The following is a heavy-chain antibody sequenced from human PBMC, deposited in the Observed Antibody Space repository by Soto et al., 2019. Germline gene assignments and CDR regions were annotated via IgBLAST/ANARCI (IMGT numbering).Heavy chain of an antibody. Sequence: PGGSLRLSCAASGFTFRSYAMSWVRQAPGKGLEWVSAISGSGGSTYYADSVKGRFTISRDNSKNTLYLQMNSLRAEDTAVYYCAKAQSTPIAVAVAGSYYYGMDVWGQGTTVTVSS. V-gene: IGHV3-23*01. CDR3: AKAQSTPIAVAVAGSYYYGMDV. J-gene: IGHJ6*02. D-gene: IGHD6-19*01. CDR2: ISGSGGST. CDR1: GFTFRSYA.